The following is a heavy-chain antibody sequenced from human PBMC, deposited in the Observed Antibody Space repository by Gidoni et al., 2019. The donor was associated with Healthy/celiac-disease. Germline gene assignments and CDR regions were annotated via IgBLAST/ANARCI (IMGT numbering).Heavy chain of an antibody. Sequence: EVQLLESGGGLVQPGGSLRLSCAASGFTFSSYAMSWVRQAPGKGLEWVSAISGSGGSTYYADSVKGRFTISRDNSKNTLYLQMNSLRAEDTAVYYCAKDLGPLGEYCGGDCFPYYFDYWGQGTLVTVSS. D-gene: IGHD2-21*02. V-gene: IGHV3-23*01. J-gene: IGHJ4*02. CDR1: GFTFSSYA. CDR3: AKDLGPLGEYCGGDCFPYYFDY. CDR2: ISGSGGST.